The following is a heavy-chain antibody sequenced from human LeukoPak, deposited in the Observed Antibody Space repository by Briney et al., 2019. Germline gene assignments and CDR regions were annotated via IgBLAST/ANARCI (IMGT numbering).Heavy chain of an antibody. J-gene: IGHJ4*02. CDR3: ARGARGAYFDY. V-gene: IGHV3-66*01. CDR1: GFTISSSY. Sequence: GGSLRLSCAASGFTISSSYMSWVRQVPGKGLEWVSCIYGADTIYYADFVKDRFTISRDSNRNILYLQMNSLRADDTAVYYRARGARGAYFDYWGQGTLVTVSS. D-gene: IGHD4/OR15-4a*01. CDR2: IYGADTI.